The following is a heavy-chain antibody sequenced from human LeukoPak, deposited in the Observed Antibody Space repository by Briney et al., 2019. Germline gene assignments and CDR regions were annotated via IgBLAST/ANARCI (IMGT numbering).Heavy chain of an antibody. CDR3: ARSGTRSGGAFDI. V-gene: IGHV4-59*08. J-gene: IGHJ3*02. Sequence: SETLSLTCTVSGGSIGGYYWSWIRQSPGKGLEWIAYVYSSGSTNYNPSLYSRVTISLDTSKNQFSLKLSSVTAADTAVYFCARSGTRSGGAFDIWGQGTMSPSLQ. CDR1: GGSIGGYY. D-gene: IGHD4-23*01. CDR2: VYSSGST.